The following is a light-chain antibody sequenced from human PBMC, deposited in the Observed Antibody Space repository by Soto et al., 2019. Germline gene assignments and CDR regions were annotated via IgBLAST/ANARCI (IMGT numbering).Light chain of an antibody. V-gene: IGKV3-20*01. Sequence: EIVLTQSPGTLSLSPGEGATLSCRASQSVSSNYLAWYQQKPGQAPRLLVYGVSSRATGIPDRFSGSGTGTDFTLTISRLEPEDFAVYYWQQYSSSPWTFGQGTKVEIK. CDR3: QQYSSSPWT. CDR1: QSVSSNY. J-gene: IGKJ1*01. CDR2: GVS.